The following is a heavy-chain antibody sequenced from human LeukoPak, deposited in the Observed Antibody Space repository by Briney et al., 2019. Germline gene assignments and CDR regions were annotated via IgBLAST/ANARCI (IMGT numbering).Heavy chain of an antibody. CDR1: GGTFSSHG. J-gene: IGHJ4*02. CDR3: ARHVSSGWYYFDC. D-gene: IGHD6-19*01. V-gene: IGHV1-69*13. Sequence: WASVKVSCKASGGTFSSHGVSWVRQAPGQGLEWMGGIIIIVDTAKYAQKFQGRVTITADESTNTAYMELSSLRSEDTAVYYCARHVSSGWYYFDCWGQGTLVTVSS. CDR2: IIIIVDTA.